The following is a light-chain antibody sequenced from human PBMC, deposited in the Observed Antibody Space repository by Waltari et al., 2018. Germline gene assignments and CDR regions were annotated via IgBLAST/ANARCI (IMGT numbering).Light chain of an antibody. CDR1: QSIPTY. V-gene: IGKV1-39*01. CDR3: QQTYSVPRGGFT. J-gene: IGKJ3*01. Sequence: QLTQSPYSLSASVGERVTVTCRASQSIPTYLSWYQQRAREAPKLLIHSEYPLQSGVPTRVSCSRTGTEFTLTISSLRPEDSATYYCQQTYSVPRGGFTFGPGTKVEIK. CDR2: SEY.